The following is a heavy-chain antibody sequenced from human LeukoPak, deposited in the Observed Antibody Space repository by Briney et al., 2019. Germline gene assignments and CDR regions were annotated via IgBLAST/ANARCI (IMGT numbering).Heavy chain of an antibody. Sequence: PGGSLRLSCEASGFTFSDYYMKWIRQASGEGLEWVSYISSSGTIIYYRDSVKGRFTISRDNAKNSLFLQMNSLRAEDTAVYYCVREFCSGGTCYNDYWGQGTVVTVSS. CDR1: GFTFSDYY. D-gene: IGHD2-15*01. J-gene: IGHJ4*02. CDR2: ISSSGTII. V-gene: IGHV3-11*04. CDR3: VREFCSGGTCYNDY.